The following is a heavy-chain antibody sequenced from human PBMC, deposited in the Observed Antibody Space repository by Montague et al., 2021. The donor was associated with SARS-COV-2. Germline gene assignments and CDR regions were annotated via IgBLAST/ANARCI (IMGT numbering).Heavy chain of an antibody. CDR3: ARRGYYDSAGYHWHLDL. J-gene: IGHJ2*01. CDR2: ISSNGKT. Sequence: SETLSLTCTVSGGSINDHYRSWIRQSPGKGLEWIGYISSNGKTNYNPYLKSRVTLSADASRYEFSVKLDSVTAADTAAYLCARRGYYDSAGYHWHLDLWGRGMLVTVSS. D-gene: IGHD3-22*01. CDR1: GGSINDHY. V-gene: IGHV4-4*09.